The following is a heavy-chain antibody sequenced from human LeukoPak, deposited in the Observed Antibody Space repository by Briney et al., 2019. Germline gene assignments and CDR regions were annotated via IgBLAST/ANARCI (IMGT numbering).Heavy chain of an antibody. CDR3: ARPPSGGEYYYDSSGYFDY. D-gene: IGHD3-22*01. V-gene: IGHV5-51*01. J-gene: IGHJ4*02. Sequence: GESLKISRKGSGYSFTSYWIGWVRQMPGKGLEWMGIIYPGDSDTRYSPSFQGQVTISADKSISTAYLQWSSLKASDTAMYYCARPPSGGEYYYDSSGYFDYWGQGTLVTVSS. CDR2: IYPGDSDT. CDR1: GYSFTSYW.